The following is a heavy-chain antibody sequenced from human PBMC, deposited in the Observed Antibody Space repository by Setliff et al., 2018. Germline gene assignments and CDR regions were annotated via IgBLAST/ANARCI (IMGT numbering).Heavy chain of an antibody. CDR2: INHYGST. Sequence: SETLSLTCAVYDGSFSDYYWSWIRQPPGKGLEWIGEINHYGSTKYKSSLKSRVTISVDTSTTQFSLKLNSVTAADTAVYYCARRWNFGPYGSGIHDGFDMWGQGTMVTVSS. J-gene: IGHJ3*02. D-gene: IGHD3-10*01. CDR1: DGSFSDYY. V-gene: IGHV4-34*01. CDR3: ARRWNFGPYGSGIHDGFDM.